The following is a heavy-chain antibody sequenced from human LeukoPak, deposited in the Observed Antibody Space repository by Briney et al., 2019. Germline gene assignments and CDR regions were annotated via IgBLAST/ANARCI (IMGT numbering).Heavy chain of an antibody. CDR1: GFTFSSYG. CDR2: IWYDGSNK. J-gene: IGHJ4*02. CDR3: ARDRAAYHFDY. Sequence: GGSLRLSCAASGFTFSSYGMHWVRQAPGKGLEWVAVIWYDGSNKYYADSVKGRFTISRDNSKNTLYLQMNSLRAEDTAVYYCARDRAAYHFDYWGQGTLVTVSS. V-gene: IGHV3-33*01. D-gene: IGHD6-25*01.